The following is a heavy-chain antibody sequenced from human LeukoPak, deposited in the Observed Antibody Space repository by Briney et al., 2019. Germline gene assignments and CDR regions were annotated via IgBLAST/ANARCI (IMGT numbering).Heavy chain of an antibody. CDR2: IYYSGST. D-gene: IGHD4-23*01. Sequence: SETLSLTCTVSGVSISSSSSYWAWLRQPPGKGLEWIGSIYYSGSTYFNPSLKSRFTISIDTSKNPFSLKLSSVTAADTAVYYCARNYGGNTMKAFDIWGLGTMVTVSS. V-gene: IGHV4-39*07. CDR1: GVSISSSSSY. J-gene: IGHJ3*02. CDR3: ARNYGGNTMKAFDI.